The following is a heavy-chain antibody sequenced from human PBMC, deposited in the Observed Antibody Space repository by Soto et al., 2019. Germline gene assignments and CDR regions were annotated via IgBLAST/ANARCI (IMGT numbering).Heavy chain of an antibody. V-gene: IGHV3-30-3*01. CDR1: GFTFSSYA. D-gene: IGHD2-15*01. J-gene: IGHJ5*02. CDR3: AREFSWSDIVVVVAAPGGNWFDP. Sequence: PGGSLRLSCAASGFTFSSYAMHWVRQAPGKGLEWVAVISYDGSNKYYADSVKGRFTISRDNSKNTLYLQMNSLRAEDTAVYYCAREFSWSDIVVVVAAPGGNWFDPWGQGTLVTVSS. CDR2: ISYDGSNK.